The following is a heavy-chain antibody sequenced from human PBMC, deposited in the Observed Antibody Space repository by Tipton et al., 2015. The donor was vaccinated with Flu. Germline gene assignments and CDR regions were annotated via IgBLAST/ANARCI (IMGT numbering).Heavy chain of an antibody. CDR2: INPSGGST. CDR3: AKGGSLLLFAYNGFDP. J-gene: IGHJ5*02. V-gene: IGHV1-46*01. D-gene: IGHD2-15*01. CDR1: GYTFTSYY. Sequence: QVQLVQSGAEVKKPGASVKVSCKASGYTFTSYYMYWVRQAPGQGLEWMGIINPSGGSTSYAQKFQGRVTMTRDTSTSTVYMELSSLRSEDTAVYYCAKGGSLLLFAYNGFDPWGQGALVTVSS.